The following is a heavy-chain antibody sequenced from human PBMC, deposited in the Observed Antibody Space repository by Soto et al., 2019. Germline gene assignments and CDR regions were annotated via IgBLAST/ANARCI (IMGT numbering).Heavy chain of an antibody. CDR1: GFTVSSNY. CDR3: ARVYGSGIPDSFHY. V-gene: IGHV3-66*01. CDR2: LYSGGST. Sequence: EVQLVESGGGLVQPGGSLRLSCAVSGFTVSSNYMSWVRQAPGKGLEWVSVLYSGGSTYNADSVKGRFTISRDSSKNTVELQMNSLRAEDTAVYYCARVYGSGIPDSFHYWGRGTLVTVSS. D-gene: IGHD3-10*01. J-gene: IGHJ4*02.